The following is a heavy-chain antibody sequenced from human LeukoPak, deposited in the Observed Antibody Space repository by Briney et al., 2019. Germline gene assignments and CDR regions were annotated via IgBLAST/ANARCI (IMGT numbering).Heavy chain of an antibody. J-gene: IGHJ4*02. CDR3: ARLREIPVFGVVTKSTSYFDY. CDR2: IRYDGSNK. Sequence: GGSLRLSCAASEFTFSDYSMNWVRQAPGKGLEWVAFIRYDGSNKYYADSVKGRFTISRDISKNTLFPQMNSLRPEDTALYYCARLREIPVFGVVTKSTSYFDYWGQGTLVTVSS. CDR1: EFTFSDYS. D-gene: IGHD3-3*01. V-gene: IGHV3-30*02.